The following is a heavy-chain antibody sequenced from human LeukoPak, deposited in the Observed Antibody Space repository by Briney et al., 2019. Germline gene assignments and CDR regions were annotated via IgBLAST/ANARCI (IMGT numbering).Heavy chain of an antibody. Sequence: PGGSLRLSCAASGLTFSNYGITWVRQGPGKGLEWVSTISGSGGSTYYADSVKGRFTISRDNSKNTLYLQMNSLSAEDTAVYYCAKGSIAAAGIFDYWGQGTLVTVSS. V-gene: IGHV3-23*01. CDR1: GLTFSNYG. D-gene: IGHD6-13*01. J-gene: IGHJ4*02. CDR3: AKGSIAAAGIFDY. CDR2: ISGSGGST.